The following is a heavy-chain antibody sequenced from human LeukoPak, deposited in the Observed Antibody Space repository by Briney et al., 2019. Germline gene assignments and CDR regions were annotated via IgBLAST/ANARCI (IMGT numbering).Heavy chain of an antibody. CDR1: GYTFTVYY. D-gene: IGHD2-2*01. CDR3: ARGDPSAKYLPYDY. CDR2: INPNSGGT. V-gene: IGHV1-2*02. Sequence: ASVKVSCKAAGYTFTVYYMHWVRQSPGQGLEWMGWINPNSGGTNYAQKFQGRVTMTRDTSISTAYMELSRLRSDDTAVFYCARGDPSAKYLPYDYWGPGTLVTVSS. J-gene: IGHJ4*02.